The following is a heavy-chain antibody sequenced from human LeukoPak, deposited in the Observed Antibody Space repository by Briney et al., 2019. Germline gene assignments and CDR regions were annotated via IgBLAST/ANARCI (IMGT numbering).Heavy chain of an antibody. V-gene: IGHV4-4*07. CDR1: GASISSDY. J-gene: IGHJ4*02. Sequence: SETLSLTCTVSGASISSDYWNWIRQPAGKGLEWIGRMSTSGSANYNPSLKSRVTMSVDTSKNQFSLKVNSVTAADTAVYYCARGAPGYWGQGTLVTVSS. CDR2: MSTSGSA. CDR3: ARGAPGY.